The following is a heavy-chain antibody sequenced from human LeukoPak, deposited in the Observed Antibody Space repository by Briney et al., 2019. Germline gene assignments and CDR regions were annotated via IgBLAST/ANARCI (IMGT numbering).Heavy chain of an antibody. CDR2: LYPGDSDT. CDR1: GYSFPNYW. D-gene: IGHD6-13*01. Sequence: GESLKISCKGSGYSFPNYWIGWVRQMPGKGLEWLGILYPGDSDTRYSPSFQGQVTISADKSISTAYLQWSSLKASDTAMYYCARLLAAAGTAKTTNWFDPWGQGTLVTVSS. J-gene: IGHJ5*02. CDR3: ARLLAAAGTAKTTNWFDP. V-gene: IGHV5-51*01.